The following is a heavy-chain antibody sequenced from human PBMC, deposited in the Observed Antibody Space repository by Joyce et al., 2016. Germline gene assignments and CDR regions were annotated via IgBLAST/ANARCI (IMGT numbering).Heavy chain of an antibody. Sequence: QITLKESGPTLVKPTQTLTLTCTFSGFSLSTSGVGVGWIRQPPGKALEWLALIYWDDDKRYSPYLQSRLTITKDTSQNQVVLTMTNMDPVDTATYFCAHSPYSSGLYWGRYFQHWGQGTLVTVSS. CDR3: AHSPYSSGLYWGRYFQH. V-gene: IGHV2-5*02. CDR2: IYWDDDK. J-gene: IGHJ1*01. CDR1: GFSLSTSGVG. D-gene: IGHD6-19*01.